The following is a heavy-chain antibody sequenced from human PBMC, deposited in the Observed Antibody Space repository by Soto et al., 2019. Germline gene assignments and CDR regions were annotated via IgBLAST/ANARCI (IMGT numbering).Heavy chain of an antibody. CDR1: GGSISSGGYY. D-gene: IGHD3-16*01. CDR2: IYYSGST. J-gene: IGHJ4*02. V-gene: IGHV4-31*10. Sequence: QVQLQESGPGLVKPSQTLSLTCTVSGGSISSGGYYWSWIRQHPGKGLEWIGYIYYSGSTYYNPCLQSSFNTTLNASKKQVSPKPSLVAAAGTGVELWAEVRRSVGGEFDYWGQGTLVTVSS. CDR3: AEVRRSVGGEFDY.